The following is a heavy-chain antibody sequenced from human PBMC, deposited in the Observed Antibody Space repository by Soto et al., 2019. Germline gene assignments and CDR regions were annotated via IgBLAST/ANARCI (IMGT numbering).Heavy chain of an antibody. J-gene: IGHJ4*02. Sequence: GGSLRLSCAASGFTFSSYGMHWVRQAPGKGLEWVAVISYDGSNKYYADSVKGRFTISRDNSKNTLYLQMNSLRAEDTAVYYCAKGALYYYDSSGPTGGYFDYWGQGTLVTVSS. CDR1: GFTFSSYG. V-gene: IGHV3-30*18. D-gene: IGHD3-22*01. CDR2: ISYDGSNK. CDR3: AKGALYYYDSSGPTGGYFDY.